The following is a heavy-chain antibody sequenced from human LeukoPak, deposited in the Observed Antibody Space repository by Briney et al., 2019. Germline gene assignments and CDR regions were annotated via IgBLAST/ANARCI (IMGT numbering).Heavy chain of an antibody. CDR1: GFTFSNYV. V-gene: IGHV3-30-3*01. D-gene: IGHD6-19*01. CDR3: AREGITVALNYYGMDV. Sequence: GGSLRLSCAASGFTFSNYVMHWVRQAPGKGLEWVAVVSYDGSNRYYADSVKGRFTVSRGNGKNSLYLQMNSLRAEDTAVYYCAREGITVALNYYGMDVWGQGTTVTVS. J-gene: IGHJ6*02. CDR2: VSYDGSNR.